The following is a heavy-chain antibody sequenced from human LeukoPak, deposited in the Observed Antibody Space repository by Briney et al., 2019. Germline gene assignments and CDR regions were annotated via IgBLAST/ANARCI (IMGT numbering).Heavy chain of an antibody. D-gene: IGHD7-27*01. CDR3: ARHNWGFDY. V-gene: IGHV4-39*01. CDR2: IYYSGST. Sequence: SETLSLTCTVSGDSISSYYWGWIRQPPGKGLEWIGSIYYSGSTYYNPSLKSRVTISVDTSKNQFSLKLSSVTAADTAVYYCARHNWGFDYWGQGTLVTVSS. J-gene: IGHJ4*02. CDR1: GDSISSYY.